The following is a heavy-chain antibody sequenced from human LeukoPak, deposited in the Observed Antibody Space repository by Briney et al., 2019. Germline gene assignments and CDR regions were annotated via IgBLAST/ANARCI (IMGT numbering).Heavy chain of an antibody. Sequence: SQTLSLTCTVSGGSISSDYYWTWIRQTPGKGLEWIGYIYYSGRSYYHLSLKSRVTISVATSKHQFSLKLGSVTAADTAVFFRAEDGIRYCGTGGCFGDFDPWGPGTLVTVSS. CDR3: AEDGIRYCGTGGCFGDFDP. D-gene: IGHD2-21*01. J-gene: IGHJ5*02. CDR1: GGSISSDYY. V-gene: IGHV4-30-4*01. CDR2: IYYSGRS.